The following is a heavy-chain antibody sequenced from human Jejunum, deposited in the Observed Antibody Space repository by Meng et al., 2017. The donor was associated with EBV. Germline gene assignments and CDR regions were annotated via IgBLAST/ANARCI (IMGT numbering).Heavy chain of an antibody. V-gene: IGHV4-30-2*06. J-gene: IGHJ5*02. CDR1: GGSISTGGYS. CDR2: IYHSGSA. CDR3: ARGNSGFDH. D-gene: IGHD6-19*01. Sequence: QLHLQESGSGLVKPSQTLPLTCAVSGGSISTGGYSWHWIRQSPGKGLEWLGYIYHSGSAYYNPSLKSRLTLSVDRSRDQFSLKLISVTAADTAVYYCARGNSGFDHWGQGTLVTVSS.